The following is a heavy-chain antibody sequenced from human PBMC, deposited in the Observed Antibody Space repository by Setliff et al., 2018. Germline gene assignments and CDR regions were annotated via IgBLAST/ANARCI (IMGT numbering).Heavy chain of an antibody. CDR3: ARRDFGSDYPLRI. CDR1: GYNFNTAW. D-gene: IGHD4-17*01. J-gene: IGHJ4*02. Sequence: RGSLKISCQGSGYNFNTAWIGWVRQKPGKGLEWMGVIYPDDSDSRYSPSFEGHVTLSVDKSIGTASLQWASLKISDSAIYYCARRDFGSDYPLRIWGQGTLVTVSS. CDR2: IYPDDSDS. V-gene: IGHV5-51*01.